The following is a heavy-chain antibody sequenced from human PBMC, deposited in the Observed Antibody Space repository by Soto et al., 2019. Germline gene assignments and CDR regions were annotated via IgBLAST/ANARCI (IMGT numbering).Heavy chain of an antibody. CDR2: INPSGGST. Sequence: ASVKVSCKASGYTFTSYYMHCVRQAPGQGLEWMGIINPSGGSTSYAQKFQGRVTMTRDTSTSTVYMELSSLRSEDTAVYYCARGARTIAVAGTFDYWGQGTLVTVS. J-gene: IGHJ4*02. D-gene: IGHD6-19*01. CDR1: GYTFTSYY. V-gene: IGHV1-46*01. CDR3: ARGARTIAVAGTFDY.